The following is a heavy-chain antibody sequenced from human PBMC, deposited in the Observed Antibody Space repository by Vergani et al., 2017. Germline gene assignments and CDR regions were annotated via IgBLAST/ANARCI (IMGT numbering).Heavy chain of an antibody. D-gene: IGHD2-2*02. J-gene: IGHJ3*01. CDR3: AKICSGISCYIDEAFDL. Sequence: AQLVESGGGVVQPGGSLRLSCEASGFTLSHYGMHWVRQAPGKGLQWVTFIRNGGRDTYYADSVKGRFTISRDDSKNMLYLQMNSLRAEDTAVYYCAKICSGISCYIDEAFDLWGQGTLVSVSS. CDR2: IRNGGRDT. CDR1: GFTLSHYG. V-gene: IGHV3-30*02.